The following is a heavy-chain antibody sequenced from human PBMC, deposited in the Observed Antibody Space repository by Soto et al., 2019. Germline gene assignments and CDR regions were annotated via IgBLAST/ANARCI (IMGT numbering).Heavy chain of an antibody. Sequence: QVVLLQSGAEVKAPGSSVRVSCQVSGSTFNNFAFSWVRQAPGNGPEWMGGIVVDSNTAEYSQRFQDRVTMTTDTSTGTAYMELRSLRSDDTAVYYCARDRTLAAPGTNYYYDYGMDVWGQGTTVTASS. D-gene: IGHD6-13*01. J-gene: IGHJ6*02. CDR1: GSTFNNFA. CDR2: IVVDSNTA. CDR3: ARDRTLAAPGTNYYYDYGMDV. V-gene: IGHV1-69*05.